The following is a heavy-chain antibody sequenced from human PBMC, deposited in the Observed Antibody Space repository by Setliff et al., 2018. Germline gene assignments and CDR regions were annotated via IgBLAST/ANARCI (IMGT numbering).Heavy chain of an antibody. CDR1: GGSISSYY. CDR3: ARESRYYYDNLGTLDY. Sequence: PSETLSLTCTVSGGSISSYYWSWIRQPAGKGLEWIGRIYTSGSTNYNPSLKSRVTISVDTSKNQFSLNLSSVTAADTAVYYCARESRYYYDNLGTLDYWGQGTLVTVSS. V-gene: IGHV4-4*07. D-gene: IGHD3-22*01. J-gene: IGHJ4*02. CDR2: IYTSGST.